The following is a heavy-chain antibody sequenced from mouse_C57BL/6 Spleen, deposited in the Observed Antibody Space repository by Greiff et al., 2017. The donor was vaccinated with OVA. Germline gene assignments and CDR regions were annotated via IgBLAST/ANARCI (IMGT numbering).Heavy chain of an antibody. J-gene: IGHJ1*03. Sequence: QVQLQQSGPELVKPGASVKISCKASGYAFSSSWMNWVKQRPGKGLEWIGRIYPGDGDTNYNGKFKGKATLTADKSSSTAYMQLSSLTSEDSAVYFCARGVYYGNYNWYFDVWGTGPTVTVSS. V-gene: IGHV1-82*01. CDR1: GYAFSSSW. CDR3: ARGVYYGNYNWYFDV. CDR2: IYPGDGDT. D-gene: IGHD2-1*01.